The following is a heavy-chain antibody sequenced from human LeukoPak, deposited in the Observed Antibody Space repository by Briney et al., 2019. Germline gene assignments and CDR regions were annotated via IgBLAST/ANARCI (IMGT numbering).Heavy chain of an antibody. V-gene: IGHV4-31*03. J-gene: IGHJ5*02. CDR3: ARGGPTAMSMYNWLDP. D-gene: IGHD2-21*02. CDR1: DVSISSDGYF. Sequence: SETLSLTCTVSDVSISSDGYFWNWIRQHPGEALEWIGHIYHSGNTNYSPSLRSRTNISLDTSNNQFFLDLNSVTAADTAVYYCARGGPTAMSMYNWLDPWGQGILVAVSS. CDR2: IYHSGNT.